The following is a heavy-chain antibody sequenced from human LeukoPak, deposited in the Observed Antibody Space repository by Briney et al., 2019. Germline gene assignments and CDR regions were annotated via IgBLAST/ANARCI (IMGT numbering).Heavy chain of an antibody. CDR3: AKDTSIGRYCTNGVCSPFDY. Sequence: GGSLRLSCAGSGFTFSSYAMSWVRQPPGKGLEWVSAISDTGATTYDADSVKGRFTISRDNSRSTLYLQMNSLRAEDTALYYCAKDTSIGRYCTNGVCSPFDYWGQGTLVTVSS. J-gene: IGHJ4*02. D-gene: IGHD2-8*01. CDR1: GFTFSSYA. CDR2: ISDTGATT. V-gene: IGHV3-23*01.